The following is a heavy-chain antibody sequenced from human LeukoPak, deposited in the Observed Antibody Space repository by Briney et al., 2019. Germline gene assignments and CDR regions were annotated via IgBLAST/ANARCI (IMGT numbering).Heavy chain of an antibody. CDR1: GFIFNNFG. CDR3: ARSPLTRNYYDSSGYYMDV. D-gene: IGHD3-22*01. J-gene: IGHJ6*03. CDR2: ISSSSSTI. V-gene: IGHV3-48*04. Sequence: GGSLRLSCAASGFIFNNFGMTWVRQAPGKGLEWVSYISSSSSTIYYADSVKGRFTISRDNAKNSLYLQMNSLRAEDTAVYYCARSPLTRNYYDSSGYYMDVWGKGTTVTVSS.